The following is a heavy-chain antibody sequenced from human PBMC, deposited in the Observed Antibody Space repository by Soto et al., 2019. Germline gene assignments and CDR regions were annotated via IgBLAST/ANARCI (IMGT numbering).Heavy chain of an antibody. CDR1: GCTFSSSA. D-gene: IGHD4-17*01. CDR2: IIPIFGTA. CDR3: ARVAGGTTVAFGMDG. V-gene: IGHV1-69*01. Sequence: QLQLVQSGAEVTKPGSSVKGSCKASGCTFSSSAISWVRPAPGQGLEWMGEIIPIFGTANYAQKFQGRVTITADESTSTSYRELSSLRSEDTAVYYCARVAGGTTVAFGMDGWGQGPTVTVS. J-gene: IGHJ6*01.